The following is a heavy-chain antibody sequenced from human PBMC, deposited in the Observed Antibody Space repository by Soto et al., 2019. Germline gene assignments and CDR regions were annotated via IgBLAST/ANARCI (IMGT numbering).Heavy chain of an antibody. D-gene: IGHD5-12*01. J-gene: IGHJ4*02. Sequence: PVKPSSKAPGGSVSSCALSWVDHAPGQGLEWMGGIIPIFGTANYAQKFQGRVTITADESTSTAYMELSSLRSEDTAVYYCAREGYSGYDSYYWGQGTLVTVSS. CDR2: IIPIFGTA. CDR3: AREGYSGYDSYY. V-gene: IGHV1-69*13. CDR1: GGSVSSCA.